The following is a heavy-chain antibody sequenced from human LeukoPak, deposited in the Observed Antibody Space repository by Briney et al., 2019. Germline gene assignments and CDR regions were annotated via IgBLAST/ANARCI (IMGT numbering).Heavy chain of an antibody. V-gene: IGHV3-21*01. CDR3: ARDQTYCSSPSCYSDY. D-gene: IGHD2-2*01. CDR1: GFTFSSYN. Sequence: GGSLRLSCAASGFTFSSYNMNWVRQAPGKGLEWVSSISSGPTYIYYANSVKGRLTIYRANSKNSLYLRMNSLRAEDTAVYYCARDQTYCSSPSCYSDYWGQGTLVTVSS. CDR2: ISSGPTYI. J-gene: IGHJ4*02.